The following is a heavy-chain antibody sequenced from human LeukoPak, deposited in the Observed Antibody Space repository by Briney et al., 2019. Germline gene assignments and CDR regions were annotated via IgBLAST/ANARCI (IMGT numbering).Heavy chain of an antibody. CDR3: AREGDSSSAGWFDP. V-gene: IGHV4-34*01. CDR2: INHSGST. CDR1: GGSFSGYY. Sequence: PSETLSLTCAVYGGSFSGYYWSWIRQPPGKGLEWIGEINHSGSTNYNPSLKSRVTISVDTSKNQFSLKLSSVTAADTAVYYCAREGDSSSAGWFDPWGQGTLVTVSS. J-gene: IGHJ5*02. D-gene: IGHD6-13*01.